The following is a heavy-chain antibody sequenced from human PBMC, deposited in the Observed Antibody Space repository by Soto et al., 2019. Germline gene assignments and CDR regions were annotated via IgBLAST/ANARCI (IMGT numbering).Heavy chain of an antibody. D-gene: IGHD1-7*01. CDR2: IDYSGST. V-gene: IGHV4-39*02. J-gene: IGHJ5*02. CDR3: AREWNYHGEGWFDP. CDR1: GGSISSSSYY. Sequence: QLQLQESGPGLVKPSETLSLTCTVSGGSISSSSYYWGWVRQPPGKGLEWIGGIDYSGSTYYNPSLKSRVTILVDTSNNQFSLRLNSETAADTAVYYCAREWNYHGEGWFDPWGQGTLVTVSS.